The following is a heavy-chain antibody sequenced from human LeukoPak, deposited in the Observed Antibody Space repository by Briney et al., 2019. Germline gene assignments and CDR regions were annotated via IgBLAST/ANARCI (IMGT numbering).Heavy chain of an antibody. CDR1: GFTVTSNY. CDR2: IYSGGST. Sequence: GGSLRLSCAASGFTVTSNYMSWVRQAPGKGLEWVSVIYSGGSTYYADSVKGRFTISRDNSKNTLYLQMNSLRAEDTAVYYCARGLDGSGTYYKVWSDPWGQGTLVTVSS. J-gene: IGHJ5*02. CDR3: ARGLDGSGTYYKVWSDP. D-gene: IGHD3-10*01. V-gene: IGHV3-66*01.